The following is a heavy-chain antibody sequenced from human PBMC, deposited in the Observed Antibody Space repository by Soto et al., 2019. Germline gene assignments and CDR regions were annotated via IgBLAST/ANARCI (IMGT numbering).Heavy chain of an antibody. CDR3: AKDRERDAWYEDY. J-gene: IGHJ4*02. CDR1: GFTFSSYA. D-gene: IGHD6-13*01. V-gene: IGHV3-23*02. Sequence: EVQLLESGGGLVQPGGSLRLSCVTSGFTFSSYAMSWVRQAPGKGLEWVSVISGSDGSTYYGDSVKGRFTISRDNSKNTMYMQMNSLRAEDTVVYYCAKDRERDAWYEDYWGQGTLVTVSS. CDR2: ISGSDGST.